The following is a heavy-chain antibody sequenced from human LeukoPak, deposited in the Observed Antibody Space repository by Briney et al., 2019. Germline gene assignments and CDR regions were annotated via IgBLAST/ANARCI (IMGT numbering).Heavy chain of an antibody. CDR3: AKVDLRYFDWLPNDY. V-gene: IGHV3-30*18. Sequence: GRSLRLSCAASGFTVSSYGIHWVRQAPGKGLEWVAVISYDGSNKYYADSVKGRFTISRDNSKNTLYLQMNSLRAEDTAVYYCAKVDLRYFDWLPNDYWGQGTLVTVSS. J-gene: IGHJ4*02. CDR2: ISYDGSNK. CDR1: GFTVSSYG. D-gene: IGHD3-9*01.